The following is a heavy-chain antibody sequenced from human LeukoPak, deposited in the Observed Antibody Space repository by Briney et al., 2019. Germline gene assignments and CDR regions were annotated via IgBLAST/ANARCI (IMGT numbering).Heavy chain of an antibody. CDR1: GGSISSYY. Sequence: PSETLSLTCTVPGGSISSYYSSWIRQPAGKGLEWVGRIYASGSTDYNTSLKSRVTMSVEKSKNQFSLIRTSVTAADTTVYYCARDSFHYGAGSYYNGVGDYWGQGTLVTVSS. D-gene: IGHD3-10*01. J-gene: IGHJ4*02. CDR2: IYASGST. V-gene: IGHV4-4*07. CDR3: ARDSFHYGAGSYYNGVGDY.